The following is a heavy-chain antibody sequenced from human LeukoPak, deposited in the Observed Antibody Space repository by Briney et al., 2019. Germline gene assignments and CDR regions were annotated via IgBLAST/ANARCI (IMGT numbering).Heavy chain of an antibody. V-gene: IGHV3-23*01. J-gene: IGHJ4*02. D-gene: IGHD6-19*01. CDR1: GFTFSSYA. Sequence: KPGGSLRLSCAASGFTFSSYAMSWVRQAPGKGLEWVSAISGSGGSTYYADSVKGRFTISRDNSKNTLYLQINSLRAEDTAVYYCAKDPRLDSGGWYLYFDFWGQGTLVTVSS. CDR3: AKDPRLDSGGWYLYFDF. CDR2: ISGSGGST.